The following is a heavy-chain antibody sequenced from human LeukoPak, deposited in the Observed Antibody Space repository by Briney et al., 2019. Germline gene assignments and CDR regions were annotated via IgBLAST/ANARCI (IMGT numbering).Heavy chain of an antibody. D-gene: IGHD2-8*02. Sequence: PSETLSLTCTVSGGSISGYYWSWIRQPPGKGLEWIGFIYYSGSTNYNPSLKSRVTISVDTSKNQFSLKLSSVTAADTAVYYCASGPTWYYFDYWGQGTLVTVSS. V-gene: IGHV4-59*01. CDR1: GGSISGYY. J-gene: IGHJ4*02. CDR3: ASGPTWYYFDY. CDR2: IYYSGST.